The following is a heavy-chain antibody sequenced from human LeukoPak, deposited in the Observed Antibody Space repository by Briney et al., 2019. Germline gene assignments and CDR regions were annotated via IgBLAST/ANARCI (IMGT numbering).Heavy chain of an antibody. Sequence: GGSLRLSCAASGFTVGSNYMTWVRQAPGKGLEWVSVIYSGGNTYYADSVKGRFTISRDNSKNTLYLQMNSLRAEDTTVYYCARGYPGLAPWGQGTLVTVSS. J-gene: IGHJ5*02. CDR2: IYSGGNT. D-gene: IGHD3/OR15-3a*01. CDR1: GFTVGSNY. CDR3: ARGYPGLAP. V-gene: IGHV3-53*01.